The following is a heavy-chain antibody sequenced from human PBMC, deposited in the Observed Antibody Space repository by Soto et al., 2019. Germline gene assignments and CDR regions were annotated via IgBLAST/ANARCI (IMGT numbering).Heavy chain of an antibody. CDR2: ISSSSSYI. D-gene: IGHD2-15*01. CDR3: ARDGEVVVAATDDAFDI. V-gene: IGHV3-21*01. Sequence: EVQLVESGGGLVKPGGSLRLSCAASGFTFSSYSMNWVRQAPGKGLEWVSSISSSSSYIYYADSVKGRFTISRDNAKNSLYLQMNSLSAEDTAVYYCARDGEVVVAATDDAFDIWGQGTMVTVSS. CDR1: GFTFSSYS. J-gene: IGHJ3*02.